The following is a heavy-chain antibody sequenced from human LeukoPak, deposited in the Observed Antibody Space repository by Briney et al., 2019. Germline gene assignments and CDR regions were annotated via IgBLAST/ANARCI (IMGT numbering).Heavy chain of an antibody. CDR1: GDSIIGSIYY. CDR2: IYYSGST. Sequence: SETLSLTCNVSGDSIIGSIYYWGWIRQPPGKGLEWIGSIYYSGSTHYNPSLKSRVSISVDTSKNQFSLKVRSVTAADTAVYWCVKGGTGHLEYWGQGILVTVSS. CDR3: VKGGTGHLEY. J-gene: IGHJ4*02. D-gene: IGHD1-1*01. V-gene: IGHV4-39*07.